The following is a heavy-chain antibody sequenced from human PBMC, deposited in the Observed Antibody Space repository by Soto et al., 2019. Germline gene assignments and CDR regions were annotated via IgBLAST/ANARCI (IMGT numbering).Heavy chain of an antibody. CDR3: AKDKLAVAGTDYFDY. CDR2: ISYDGSNK. Sequence: ESGGGVVQPGRSLRLSCAASGFTFSSYGMHWVRQAPGTGLEWVAVISYDGSNKYYADSVKGRFTISRDNSKNTLYLQMNSLRAEDTAVYYCAKDKLAVAGTDYFDYWGQGTLVTVSS. D-gene: IGHD6-19*01. V-gene: IGHV3-30*18. J-gene: IGHJ4*02. CDR1: GFTFSSYG.